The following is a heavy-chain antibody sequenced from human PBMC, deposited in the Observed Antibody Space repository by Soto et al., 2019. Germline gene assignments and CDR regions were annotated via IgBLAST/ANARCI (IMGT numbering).Heavy chain of an antibody. Sequence: GGSLRLSCAASGFTFSSYGMHWVHQAPGKGLEWVAVISYDGSNKYYADSVKGRFTISRDNSKNTLYLQMNSLRAEDTAVYYCAKDLLRPGRAYGMDVWGQGTTVTVSS. V-gene: IGHV3-30*18. CDR2: ISYDGSNK. J-gene: IGHJ6*02. CDR1: GFTFSSYG. CDR3: AKDLLRPGRAYGMDV.